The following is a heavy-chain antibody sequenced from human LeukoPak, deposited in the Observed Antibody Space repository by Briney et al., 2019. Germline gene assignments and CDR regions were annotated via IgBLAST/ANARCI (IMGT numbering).Heavy chain of an antibody. CDR2: INSDGSSI. D-gene: IGHD3-10*01. V-gene: IGHV3-74*01. Sequence: GGSLRLSCAASGFTFSSYWMHWVRQAPGKGLVWVSRINSDGSSITYADSVKGRFTISRDNAKNTLYLQMNSLRAEDTAVYYCARQLLWFGELFDYWGQGTLSPSPQ. J-gene: IGHJ4*02. CDR1: GFTFSSYW. CDR3: ARQLLWFGELFDY.